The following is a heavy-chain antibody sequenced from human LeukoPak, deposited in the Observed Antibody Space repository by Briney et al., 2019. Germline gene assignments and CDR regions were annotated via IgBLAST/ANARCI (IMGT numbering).Heavy chain of an antibody. CDR3: ARDRVGGDLTGVSLY. J-gene: IGHJ4*01. Sequence: ASVRVSCKASGYPFDNFGLTWVRQAPGQGLEWMGWISAYNGNTHYAQKFRGRLTLTTETSTSTAYLELRSLKSDDTAVYYCARDRVGGDLTGVSLYWGQGTLV. V-gene: IGHV1-18*01. CDR2: ISAYNGNT. D-gene: IGHD4-17*01. CDR1: GYPFDNFG.